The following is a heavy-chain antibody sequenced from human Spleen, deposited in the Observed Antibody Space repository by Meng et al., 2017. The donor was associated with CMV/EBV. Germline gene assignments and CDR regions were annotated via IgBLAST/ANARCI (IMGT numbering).Heavy chain of an antibody. CDR3: TRNGHYSLDS. J-gene: IGHJ4*02. CDR2: MHHSGAT. D-gene: IGHD3-22*01. Sequence: LTCAISGDSFSSNCWWSWVRQAPGKGLEWIGEMHHSGATTYNPSLKSRVTFSLDGSKTEFSLKLTSVTAADTAVYHCTRNGHYSLDSWSQGTLVTVSS. CDR1: GDSFSSNCW. V-gene: IGHV4-4*02.